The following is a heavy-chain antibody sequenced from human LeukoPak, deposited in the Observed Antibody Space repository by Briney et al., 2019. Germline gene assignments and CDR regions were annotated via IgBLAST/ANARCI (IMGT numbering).Heavy chain of an antibody. CDR1: GFSLRNYG. V-gene: IGHV3-7*01. D-gene: IGHD3-3*01. Sequence: TGGSLRLSCAASGFSLRNYGVNWARQAPGKGLEWVANIKQDGSEKYYVDSVKGRFTISRDNAKNSLYLQMNSLRAEDTAVYYCARARLQDYDFWSGQSYYFDYWGQGTLVTVSS. CDR2: IKQDGSEK. J-gene: IGHJ4*02. CDR3: ARARLQDYDFWSGQSYYFDY.